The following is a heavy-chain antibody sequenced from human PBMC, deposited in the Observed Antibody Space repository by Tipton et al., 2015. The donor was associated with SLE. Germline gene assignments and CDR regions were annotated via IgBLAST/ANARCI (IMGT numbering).Heavy chain of an antibody. V-gene: IGHV4-4*07. D-gene: IGHD5-12*01. Sequence: LRLSCTVSGGSISSYYWSWIRQPAGKGLEWIGRIYISGSTNYTPSLKSRVTMSVDTSKNQFSLKLSSVTAADTAVYYCARGGGYSGYDGGWFDPWGQGTLVTVSS. CDR3: ARGGGYSGYDGGWFDP. CDR1: GGSISSYY. CDR2: IYISGST. J-gene: IGHJ5*02.